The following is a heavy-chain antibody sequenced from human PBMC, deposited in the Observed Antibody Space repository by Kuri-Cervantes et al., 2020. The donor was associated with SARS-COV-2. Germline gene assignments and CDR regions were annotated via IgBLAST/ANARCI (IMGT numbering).Heavy chain of an antibody. J-gene: IGHJ4*02. V-gene: IGHV4-39*07. CDR1: GDSISDYSYY. CDR3: ASFSSVESGRDDY. CDR2: IYYSGST. D-gene: IGHD2/OR15-2a*01. Sequence: ESLKISCTVPGDSISDYSYYWGWIRQPPGKGLEWIGSIYYSGSTYYNPSLKSRVTISVDTSKNQFSLKLSSVTAADTAVYYCASFSSVESGRDDYWGQGTLVTVSS.